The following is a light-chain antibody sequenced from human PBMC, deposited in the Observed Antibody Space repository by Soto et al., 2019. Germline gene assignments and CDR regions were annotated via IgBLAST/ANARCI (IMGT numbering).Light chain of an antibody. CDR2: AAS. CDR3: QQYYSFA. J-gene: IGKJ5*01. Sequence: AIRMTQSPSSFSASTGDRVTITCRASQGISSYLAWYQQKPGKAPKLLIYAASTLQSGVPSRFSGSGSGTDFTLTISCLQSEDLATYYCQQYYSFAFGQGTRLEIK. CDR1: QGISSY. V-gene: IGKV1-8*01.